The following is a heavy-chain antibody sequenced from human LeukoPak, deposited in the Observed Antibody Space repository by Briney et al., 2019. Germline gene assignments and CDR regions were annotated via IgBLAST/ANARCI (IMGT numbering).Heavy chain of an antibody. Sequence: GGSLRLSCAASGFSFRSHWMHWVRQASGKGLVWVSHINSYGSSTLYVDSVKGRFTISRDNAKNTLYLQMNSLRAEDTAVYYCTTHTTTMGNFDYWGQGTLVTVSS. CDR1: GFSFRSHW. V-gene: IGHV3-74*01. D-gene: IGHD4-23*01. J-gene: IGHJ4*02. CDR2: INSYGSST. CDR3: TTHTTTMGNFDY.